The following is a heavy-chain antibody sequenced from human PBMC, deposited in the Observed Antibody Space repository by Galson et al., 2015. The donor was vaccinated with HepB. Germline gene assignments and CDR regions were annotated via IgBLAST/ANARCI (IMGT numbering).Heavy chain of an antibody. CDR3: AKGRTRPALEGVGAEYYFDY. V-gene: IGHV3-30*18. CDR1: GFTFSSYG. J-gene: IGHJ4*02. CDR2: ISYDGSNK. Sequence: SLRLSCAASGFTFSSYGMHWVRQAPGKGLEWVAVISYDGSNKYYADSVKGRFTISRDNSKNTLYLQMNSLRAEDTAVYYCAKGRTRPALEGVGAEYYFDYWGQGTLVTVSS. D-gene: IGHD2-15*01.